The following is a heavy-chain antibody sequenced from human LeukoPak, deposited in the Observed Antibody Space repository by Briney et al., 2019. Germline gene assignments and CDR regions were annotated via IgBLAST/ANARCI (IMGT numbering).Heavy chain of an antibody. Sequence: GRSLRLSCAASGFTFSSYGMHWVRQAPGKGLEWVAIIWYDGGNEYYADSVKGRFTISRDNSKNTLYLQVNSLRAEDTAVYYCARSTSGSGYDIDYWGQGTLVTVSS. CDR2: IWYDGGNE. J-gene: IGHJ4*02. V-gene: IGHV3-33*01. CDR3: ARSTSGSGYDIDY. D-gene: IGHD5-12*01. CDR1: GFTFSSYG.